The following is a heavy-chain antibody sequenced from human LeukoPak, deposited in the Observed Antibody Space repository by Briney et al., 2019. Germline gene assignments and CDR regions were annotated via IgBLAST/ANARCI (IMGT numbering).Heavy chain of an antibody. J-gene: IGHJ4*02. V-gene: IGHV3-53*01. CDR3: ASRHCSGGDCYFAGADPFDH. CDR1: GFTVSSTY. CDR2: VYKDGKV. Sequence: PGGSLKLSCAASGFTVSSTYMSWVRQGPGKGREWVSVVYKDGKVFYIDSVKGRFAISRDTSKNTVYLQMNNLRAEDTAVYYCASRHCSGGDCYFAGADPFDHWGQGTLVTVSS. D-gene: IGHD2-21*01.